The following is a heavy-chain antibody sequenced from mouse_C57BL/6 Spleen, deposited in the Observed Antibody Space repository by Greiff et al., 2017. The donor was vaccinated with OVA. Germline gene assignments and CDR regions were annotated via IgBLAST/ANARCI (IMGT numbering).Heavy chain of an antibody. CDR2: IDPETGGT. V-gene: IGHV1-15*01. D-gene: IGHD1-1*01. CDR1: GYTFTDYE. CDR3: TRGAPYYYGSSYGYFDV. Sequence: VQLVESGAELVRPGASVTLSCKASGYTFTDYEMHWVKQTPVHGLEWIGAIDPETGGTAYNQKFKGKAILTADKSSSTAYMELRSLTSEDSAVYYCTRGAPYYYGSSYGYFDVWGTGTTVTVSS. J-gene: IGHJ1*03.